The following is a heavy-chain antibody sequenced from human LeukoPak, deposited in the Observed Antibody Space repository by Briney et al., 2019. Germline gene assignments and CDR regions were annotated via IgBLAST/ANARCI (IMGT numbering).Heavy chain of an antibody. CDR3: ARLSYYDSSGYYYVRAYGMDV. D-gene: IGHD3-22*01. Sequence: RPGGSLRLSCAASGFTFSSYSMNWVRQAPGKGLEWVSSISSSSSYIYYADSVKGRFTISRDNAKNSLYLQMNSLRAEDTAVYYCARLSYYDSSGYYYVRAYGMDVWGQGTTVTVSS. CDR1: GFTFSSYS. CDR2: ISSSSSYI. J-gene: IGHJ6*02. V-gene: IGHV3-21*01.